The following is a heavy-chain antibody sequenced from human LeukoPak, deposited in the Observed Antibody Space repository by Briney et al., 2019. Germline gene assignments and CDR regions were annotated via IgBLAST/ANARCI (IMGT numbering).Heavy chain of an antibody. Sequence: SETLSLTCTVSGGSISSSSYYWGWIRQPPGKGLEWIGSVYYSGSTYYNPSLKSRVTISVDTSKNQFSLKLSSVTAADTAVYYCARGTAAAAGPAGGNGYYYYMDVWGKGTTVTVSS. V-gene: IGHV4-39*07. J-gene: IGHJ6*03. CDR3: ARGTAAAAGPAGGNGYYYYMDV. D-gene: IGHD6-13*01. CDR2: VYYSGST. CDR1: GGSISSSSYY.